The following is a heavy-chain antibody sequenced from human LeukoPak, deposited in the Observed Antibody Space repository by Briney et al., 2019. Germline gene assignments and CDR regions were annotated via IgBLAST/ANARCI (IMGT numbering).Heavy chain of an antibody. Sequence: SETLSLTCTVSGGSISSYYWSWIRQPPGKGLEWIGYIYTSGSTNYNPSLKSRVTISVDTSKNQFSLKLSSVTAADTAVYYCATTATPHYYDSSGYDAFDIWGQGTMVTVSS. CDR3: ATTATPHYYDSSGYDAFDI. J-gene: IGHJ3*02. CDR1: GGSISSYY. V-gene: IGHV4-4*09. CDR2: IYTSGST. D-gene: IGHD3-22*01.